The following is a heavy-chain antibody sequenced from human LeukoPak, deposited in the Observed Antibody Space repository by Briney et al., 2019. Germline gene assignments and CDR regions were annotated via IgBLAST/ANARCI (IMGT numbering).Heavy chain of an antibody. D-gene: IGHD2-2*02. CDR1: GVSFSGYY. CDR2: INHSGSK. V-gene: IGHV4-34*01. CDR3: ARCSQYCISTSCYISYYYYMDV. Sequence: SETLSLTCAVYGVSFSGYYGRWLGQPPGKGVEGIGEINHSGSKKYNPSLKSRVTISVDTSNHQFSLKLSSVTAADTAVYYCARCSQYCISTSCYISYYYYMDVWGKGTTVTVSS. J-gene: IGHJ6*03.